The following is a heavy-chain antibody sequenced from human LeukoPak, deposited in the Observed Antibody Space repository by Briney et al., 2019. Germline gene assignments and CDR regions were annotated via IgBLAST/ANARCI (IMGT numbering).Heavy chain of an antibody. CDR1: GFSFSSYS. V-gene: IGHV3-48*02. CDR3: ARGEMSVTSYLQP. Sequence: GGSLRLSCAASGFSFSSYSMSWVRQAPGKGLEWVSFISTSSSRIYYADSVKGRFTISRDNAKNSLYLQMDSLRDEDTAVYYCARGEMSVTSYLQPGGQGTPVTVSS. J-gene: IGHJ5*02. CDR2: ISTSSSRI. D-gene: IGHD4-17*01.